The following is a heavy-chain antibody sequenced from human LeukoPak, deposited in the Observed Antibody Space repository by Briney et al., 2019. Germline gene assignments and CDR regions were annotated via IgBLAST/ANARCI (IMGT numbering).Heavy chain of an antibody. CDR1: GGSFSSTSYY. Sequence: SETLSLTCSVSGGSFSSTSYYWGWVRQPPGKGLEWIGSIYYTGSTNYNPSLKSRVTISVDTSKNQFSLKLSYVNAADTAVYYCARYIGSGLDYWGQGTLVTVSS. V-gene: IGHV4-39*07. J-gene: IGHJ4*02. CDR2: IYYTGST. CDR3: ARYIGSGLDY. D-gene: IGHD6-6*01.